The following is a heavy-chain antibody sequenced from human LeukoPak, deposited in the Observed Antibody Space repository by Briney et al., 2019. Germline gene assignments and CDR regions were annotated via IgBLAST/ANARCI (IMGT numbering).Heavy chain of an antibody. Sequence: SQTLSLTCTVSGGSISSGDYYWSWIRQPPGKGLEWIGYIYYSGSTYYNPSLKSRVTISVVTSKNQFSLKLSSVTAADTAVYYCASHPYYYDSSASFDYWGQGTLVTVSS. J-gene: IGHJ4*02. D-gene: IGHD3-22*01. V-gene: IGHV4-30-4*01. CDR3: ASHPYYYDSSASFDY. CDR1: GGSISSGDYY. CDR2: IYYSGST.